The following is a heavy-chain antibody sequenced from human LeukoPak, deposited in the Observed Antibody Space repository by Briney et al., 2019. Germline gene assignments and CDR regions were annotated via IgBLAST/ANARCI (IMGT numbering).Heavy chain of an antibody. Sequence: PGGSLRLSCEASGFTFNDFTMHWVRQAPGKGLEWVSGITWNSGDRDYADSVKGRFTISRDNAKNSLFLQMNSLRPEDTAFYYCAEGRMGGWPYFDHWGQGIVVTVSS. CDR1: GFTFNDFT. CDR3: AEGRMGGWPYFDH. CDR2: ITWNSGDR. V-gene: IGHV3-9*01. J-gene: IGHJ4*02. D-gene: IGHD6-19*01.